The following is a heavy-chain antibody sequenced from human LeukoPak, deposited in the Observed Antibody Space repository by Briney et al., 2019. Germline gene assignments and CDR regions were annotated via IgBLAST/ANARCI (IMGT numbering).Heavy chain of an antibody. J-gene: IGHJ4*02. CDR1: GGSFSGYY. V-gene: IGHV4-34*01. D-gene: IGHD6-13*01. CDR3: ARAGADYPDY. CDR2: INHSGST. Sequence: PSETLSLTCGVYGGSFSGYYWSWIRQPPGKGLEWIGEINHSGSTNYNPSLKSRVTISVDTSKNQFSLKLSSVTAADTAVYYCARAGADYPDYWGQGTLVTVSS.